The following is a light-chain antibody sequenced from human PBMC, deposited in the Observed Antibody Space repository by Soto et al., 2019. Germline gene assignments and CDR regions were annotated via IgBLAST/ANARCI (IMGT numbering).Light chain of an antibody. V-gene: IGKV3-15*01. Sequence: EIVMTQSPATLSVSPGERATLSCRASQSVSSNLAWYQQKPGQAPRLLIYGASTRATGIPATFSGSGSGTDFTLTISSLQSEDFAVYYCQQYDNWLTFGGGTKVDIK. J-gene: IGKJ4*01. CDR2: GAS. CDR3: QQYDNWLT. CDR1: QSVSSN.